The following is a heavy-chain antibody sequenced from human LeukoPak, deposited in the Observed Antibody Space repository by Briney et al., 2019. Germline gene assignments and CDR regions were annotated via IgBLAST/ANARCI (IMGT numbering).Heavy chain of an antibody. CDR1: GFTFSSCS. D-gene: IGHD6-13*01. J-gene: IGHJ4*02. CDR2: ISSSSSFI. CDR3: ARGLVAAGTY. Sequence: GGSLRLSCAASGFTFSSCSMNWVRQAPGKGLEWVSSISSSSSFIYYADSVKGRFTISRDNAKNSLYLQMNSLRAEDTAVYYCARGLVAAGTYWGQGTLVTVSS. V-gene: IGHV3-21*01.